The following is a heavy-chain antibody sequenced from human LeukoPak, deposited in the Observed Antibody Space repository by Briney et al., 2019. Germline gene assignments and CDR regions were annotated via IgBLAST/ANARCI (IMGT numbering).Heavy chain of an antibody. Sequence: TSSETLSLTWTVSGGSISSYYWSWIRQPPGKGLEWIGYIYYSGSTNYNPSLESRVTISVDTSKNQYSLKLSSVTAADTAVYYRARDPGSSSWVPRYYYMDVWGKGTTVTVSS. CDR1: GGSISSYY. CDR3: ARDPGSSSWVPRYYYMDV. J-gene: IGHJ6*03. CDR2: IYYSGST. D-gene: IGHD6-13*01. V-gene: IGHV4-59*01.